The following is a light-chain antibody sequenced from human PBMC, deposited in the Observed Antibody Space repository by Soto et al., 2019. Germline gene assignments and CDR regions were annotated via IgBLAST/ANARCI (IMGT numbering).Light chain of an antibody. Sequence: QSALTQPASVSGSPGQSITISCTGTSSDVGSYNFVSWYQQHPGKAPKVMIYEGSKRPSGVSNRFSGSKSGNTASLTISGLQAEGEADYYCCSYAGSSTWVFGTGTKVTVL. V-gene: IGLV2-23*01. CDR3: CSYAGSSTWV. J-gene: IGLJ1*01. CDR2: EGS. CDR1: SSDVGSYNF.